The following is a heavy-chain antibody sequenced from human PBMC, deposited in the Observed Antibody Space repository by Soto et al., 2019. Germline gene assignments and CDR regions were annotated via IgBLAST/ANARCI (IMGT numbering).Heavy chain of an antibody. J-gene: IGHJ6*02. CDR2: INHSGST. Sequence: SETLSLTCAVYGGSFSGYYWSWIRQPPGKGLEWIGEINHSGSTNYNPSLKSRVTISVDTSKNQFSLKLSSVTAADTAVYYCARSGVGYCSGGSCYSYYYYSGMDVWGQGTTVTVSS. D-gene: IGHD2-15*01. CDR1: GGSFSGYY. CDR3: ARSGVGYCSGGSCYSYYYYSGMDV. V-gene: IGHV4-34*01.